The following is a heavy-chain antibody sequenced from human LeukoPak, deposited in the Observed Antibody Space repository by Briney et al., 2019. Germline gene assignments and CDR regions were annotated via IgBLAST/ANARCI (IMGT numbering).Heavy chain of an antibody. V-gene: IGHV1-2*02. CDR3: ARASYSIPLDY. Sequence: ASVKVSCKASGYTFTGYYIHWVRQAPGQGLEWMGWIIPNSGATNYLQKFQGRVTMTRDTSISTAYMELSSLRSDDSASYYCARASYSIPLDYWGQGTLVTVSS. CDR1: GYTFTGYY. J-gene: IGHJ4*02. CDR2: IIPNSGAT. D-gene: IGHD6-13*01.